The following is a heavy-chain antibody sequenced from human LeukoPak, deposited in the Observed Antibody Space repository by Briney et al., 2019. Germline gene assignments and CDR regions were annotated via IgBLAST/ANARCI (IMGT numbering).Heavy chain of an antibody. Sequence: SETLSLTCTDSGGSISSGDYYWSWIRQPPGKGLEWIGYIYYSGSTYYNPSLKSRLTISGGTSKNQFSLRLSSVTAADTAVYYCARGTWSSSIDYWGQGTLVTVSS. V-gene: IGHV4-30-4*01. CDR3: ARGTWSSSIDY. CDR1: GGSISSGDYY. J-gene: IGHJ4*02. CDR2: IYYSGST. D-gene: IGHD6-6*01.